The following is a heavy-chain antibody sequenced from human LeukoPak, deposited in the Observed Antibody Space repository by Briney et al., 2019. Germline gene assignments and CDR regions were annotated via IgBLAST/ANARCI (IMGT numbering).Heavy chain of an antibody. CDR2: IKPDGTTK. CDR1: GFPFRSYS. D-gene: IGHD6-13*01. CDR3: ARSIPYGTTWYGRSDY. J-gene: IGHJ4*02. V-gene: IGHV3-7*03. Sequence: GGSLRLSCAASGFPFRSYSMTWVRQAPGKGLEWVANIKPDGTTKFYVDSVKGRFTISRDNALNSLYLQMNSLRAEDTAIYYCARSIPYGTTWYGRSDYWGQGTLVTVSS.